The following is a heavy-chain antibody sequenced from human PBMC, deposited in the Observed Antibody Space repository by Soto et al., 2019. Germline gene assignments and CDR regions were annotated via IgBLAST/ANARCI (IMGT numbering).Heavy chain of an antibody. Sequence: GGSLRLSCAASGFTFSSYWMHWVRQAPGKGLVWVSRINSDGSSTSYADSVKGRFTISRDNAKNTLYLQMNSLRAEDTAVYYCAKAAAGAHGHDYWGQGTLVTVSS. D-gene: IGHD6-13*01. CDR1: GFTFSSYW. CDR3: AKAAAGAHGHDY. J-gene: IGHJ4*02. CDR2: INSDGSST. V-gene: IGHV3-74*01.